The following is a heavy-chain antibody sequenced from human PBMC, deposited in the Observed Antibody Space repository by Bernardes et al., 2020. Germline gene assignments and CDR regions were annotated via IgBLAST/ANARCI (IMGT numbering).Heavy chain of an antibody. V-gene: IGHV1-2*02. CDR2: INPNSGGT. CDR3: ARDMDIVVVPAAIYYYYGMDV. J-gene: IGHJ6*02. Sequence: APSKDFCKASGYTFTGYYMHWVRQAPGQGLEWMGWINPNSGGTNYAQKFQGRVTMTRDTSISTAYMELSRLRSDDTAVYYCARDMDIVVVPAAIYYYYGMDVWGQGTTVTVSS. CDR1: GYTFTGYY. D-gene: IGHD2-2*03.